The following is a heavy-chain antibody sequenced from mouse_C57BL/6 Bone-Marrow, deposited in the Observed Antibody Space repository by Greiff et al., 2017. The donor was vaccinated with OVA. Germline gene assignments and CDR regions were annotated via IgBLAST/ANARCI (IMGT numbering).Heavy chain of an antibody. CDR1: GYTFTDYE. CDR3: TRGGVARSYFDY. Sequence: QVQLKQSGAELVRPGASVTLSCKASGYTFTDYEMHWVKQTPVHGLEWIGAIDPETGGTAYNQKFKGKAILTADKSSSTAYMELRSLTSEDSAVYYCTRGGVARSYFDYWGQGTTLTVSS. D-gene: IGHD1-1*01. V-gene: IGHV1-15*01. J-gene: IGHJ2*01. CDR2: IDPETGGT.